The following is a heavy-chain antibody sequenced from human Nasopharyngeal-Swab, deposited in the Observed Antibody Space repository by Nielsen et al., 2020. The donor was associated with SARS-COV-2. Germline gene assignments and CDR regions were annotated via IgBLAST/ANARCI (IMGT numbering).Heavy chain of an antibody. V-gene: IGHV3-30*18. CDR1: GFTFSPSA. CDR2: ISNDGSNK. Sequence: GGSLRLSCAASGFTFSPSAMHWVRQAPGKGLEWVTLISNDGSNKYYGDSVKGRFTISRDNSRNTLFLQMNSLRPEDTAVYYCAKAQGIRYGLDVWGHGTTVTVSS. J-gene: IGHJ6*02. CDR3: AKAQGIRYGLDV.